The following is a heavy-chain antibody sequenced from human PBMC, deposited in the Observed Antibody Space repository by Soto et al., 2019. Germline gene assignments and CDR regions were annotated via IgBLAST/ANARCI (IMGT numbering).Heavy chain of an antibody. CDR3: ARDRNRSTWYYFDY. CDR2: IGTAGDT. J-gene: IGHJ4*02. CDR1: GFTFSSYG. Sequence: PGGSLRLSCAASGFTFSSYGMRWVRQATGKGLEWVSAIGTAGDTYYPGSVKGRFTISRENAKNSLYLQMNSLRAGDTAVYYCARDRNRSTWYYFDYWGQGTLVTVSS. D-gene: IGHD6-6*01. V-gene: IGHV3-13*04.